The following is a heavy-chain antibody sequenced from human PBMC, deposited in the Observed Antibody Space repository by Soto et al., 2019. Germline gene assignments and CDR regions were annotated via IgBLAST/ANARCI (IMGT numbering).Heavy chain of an antibody. CDR1: GGSISSGGYY. CDR3: ARVPQYYYDTPSGPGAFDI. J-gene: IGHJ3*02. V-gene: IGHV4-31*03. D-gene: IGHD3-22*01. CDR2: IYYSGST. Sequence: SETLSLTCXVSGGSISSGGYYWSWIRQHPGKGLEWIGYIYYSGSTYYNPSLKSRVTISVDTSKNQFSLKLSSVTAADTAVYYCARVPQYYYDTPSGPGAFDIWGQGTMVTVSS.